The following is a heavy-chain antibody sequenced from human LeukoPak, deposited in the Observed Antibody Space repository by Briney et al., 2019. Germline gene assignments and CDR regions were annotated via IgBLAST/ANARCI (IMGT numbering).Heavy chain of an antibody. CDR2: IIPILGIP. Sequence: GASVKVSCKASGGTFSSYAISWVRQAPGQGLEWMGRIIPILGIPNYAQKFQGRVTITADKSTTTAYMELSSLRSEDTAVYYCARVSYYDSSGYPEYFHHWGQGTLVTVSS. V-gene: IGHV1-69*04. D-gene: IGHD3-22*01. CDR3: ARVSYYDSSGYPEYFHH. CDR1: GGTFSSYA. J-gene: IGHJ1*01.